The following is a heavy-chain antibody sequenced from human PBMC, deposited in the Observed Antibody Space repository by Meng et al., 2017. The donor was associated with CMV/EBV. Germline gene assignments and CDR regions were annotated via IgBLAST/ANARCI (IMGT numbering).Heavy chain of an antibody. Sequence: ESLKISCTVSGGSISSSSYYWGWIRQPPGKGLEWIGSIYYSGSTYYNPSLKSRVTISVDTSKNQFSLKLSSVTAADTAVYYCARQVLRYFDWPENWFDPWGQGTLVTVSS. CDR3: ARQVLRYFDWPENWFDP. V-gene: IGHV4-39*01. CDR2: IYYSGST. D-gene: IGHD3-9*01. CDR1: GGSISSSSYY. J-gene: IGHJ5*02.